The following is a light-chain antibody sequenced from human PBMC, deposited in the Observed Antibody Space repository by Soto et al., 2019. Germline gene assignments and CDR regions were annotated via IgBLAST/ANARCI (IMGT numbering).Light chain of an antibody. CDR3: QPRTVWQRT. CDR2: HAS. J-gene: IGKJ1*01. V-gene: IGKV3-11*01. CDR1: QSIGNY. Sequence: VLTQSPATLSLSPEEGATLSCRASQSIGNYLAWYQQKPSQAPRLLIFHASKRATGVPTRFSGSGSGTDFTLTISSLESEDFAVYYCQPRTVWQRTFGQGTRVDIK.